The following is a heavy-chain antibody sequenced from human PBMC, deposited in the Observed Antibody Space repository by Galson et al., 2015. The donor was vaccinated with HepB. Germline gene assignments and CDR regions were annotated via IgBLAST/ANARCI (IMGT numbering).Heavy chain of an antibody. CDR2: ISSYNDNA. V-gene: IGHV1-18*04. J-gene: IGHJ5*02. CDR1: GSTFTRHG. Sequence: SVKVSCKASGSTFTRHGITWVRQAPGQGLEWMGWISSYNDNAHFAQKLQGRVTMTTDTSTSTAYMELRSLRSDDTAVYYCAREVAGTWRFDPWGQGTLVTVSS. CDR3: AREVAGTWRFDP. D-gene: IGHD6-19*01.